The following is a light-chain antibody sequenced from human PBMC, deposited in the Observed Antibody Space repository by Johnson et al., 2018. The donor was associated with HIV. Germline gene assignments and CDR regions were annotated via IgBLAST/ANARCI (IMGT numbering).Light chain of an antibody. CDR3: GTWDSSLNGYV. Sequence: QSVLTQPPSVSAASGQKVTISCSGSSPNIGINYVSWYQQLPGTAPKVLIYENNKRPSGIPDRFSGSKSGTSATLGITGLQTGDEADYYCGTWDSSLNGYVFGTGTKVTVL. J-gene: IGLJ1*01. CDR1: SPNIGINY. V-gene: IGLV1-51*01. CDR2: ENN.